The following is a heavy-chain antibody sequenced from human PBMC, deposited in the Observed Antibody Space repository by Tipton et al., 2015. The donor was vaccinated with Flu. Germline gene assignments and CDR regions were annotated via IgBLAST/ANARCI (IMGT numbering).Heavy chain of an antibody. D-gene: IGHD6-19*01. CDR3: AREIAVAGTSWFDP. J-gene: IGHJ5*02. CDR2: ISSSSSYI. CDR1: GFTFSSYS. Sequence: VQLVQSGGGLVKPGGSLRLSCAASGFTFSSYSMNWVRQAPGKGLEWVSSISSSSSYIYYADSVKGRFTISRDNAKNSLYLQMNSLRAEDTAVYYCAREIAVAGTSWFDPWGQGTLVTVSS. V-gene: IGHV3-21*01.